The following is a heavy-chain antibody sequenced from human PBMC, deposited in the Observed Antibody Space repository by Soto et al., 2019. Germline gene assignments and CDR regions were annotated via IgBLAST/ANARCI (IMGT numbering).Heavy chain of an antibody. J-gene: IGHJ6*02. D-gene: IGHD2-2*02. CDR1: GDSVSSNSAA. V-gene: IGHV6-1*01. CDR2: TYYRSKSYN. CDR3: ARDRIVVVPAAIRYYYYYGMDV. Sequence: PSQTLSLTCAISGDSVSSNSAAWNWIRQSPSRGLEWLGRTYYRSKSYNDYAVSVKSRITINPDTSKNQFSLQLNSVTPEDTAVYYCARDRIVVVPAAIRYYYYYGMDVWGQGTTVTVSS.